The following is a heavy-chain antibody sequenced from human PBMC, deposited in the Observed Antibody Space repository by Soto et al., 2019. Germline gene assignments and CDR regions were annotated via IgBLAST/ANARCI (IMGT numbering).Heavy chain of an antibody. J-gene: IGHJ5*01. V-gene: IGHV1-69*13. CDR3: ARDLTISASGPLEVALFSS. CDR2: IIPIFGTA. Sequence: SVKLSCKASGGTFSSSAISSGRQAPGQGNEWMGGIIPIFGTANYAQKFQGRVTITADESTSTAYMELSSLRSEDTAVYYCARDLTISASGPLEVALFSSWSQGSLVTGSS. CDR1: GGTFSSSA. D-gene: IGHD6-13*01.